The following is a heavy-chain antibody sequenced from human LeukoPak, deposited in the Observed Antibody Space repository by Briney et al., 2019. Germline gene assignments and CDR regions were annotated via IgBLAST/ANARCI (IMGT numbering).Heavy chain of an antibody. D-gene: IGHD6-19*01. CDR3: ARVGYRAVAGTLGD. J-gene: IGHJ4*02. Sequence: SETLSLTCAVYGGSFSGYYWSWIRHPPGKGLEWIGEINHSGSTNYNPSLKSRVTISVDTSKNHFSMKLSSVTAADTAVYYCARVGYRAVAGTLGDWGQGTLVTVSS. CDR1: GGSFSGYY. V-gene: IGHV4-34*01. CDR2: INHSGST.